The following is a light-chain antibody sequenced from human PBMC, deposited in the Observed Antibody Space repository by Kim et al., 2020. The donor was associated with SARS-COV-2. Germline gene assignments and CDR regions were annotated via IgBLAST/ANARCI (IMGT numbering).Light chain of an antibody. CDR2: AAS. CDR3: QLYDSFPIT. V-gene: IGKV1D-16*01. CDR1: QGISSR. Sequence: ASVGDRVTITCRASQGISSRLAWYQQKPAKAPKSLIYAASSLQSGVPSRFRGSGSGTDFTLTITSLQPEDFGTYYCQLYDSFPITFGQGTRLEIK. J-gene: IGKJ5*01.